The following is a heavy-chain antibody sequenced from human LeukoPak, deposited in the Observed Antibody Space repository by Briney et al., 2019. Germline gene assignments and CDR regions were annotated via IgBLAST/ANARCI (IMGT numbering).Heavy chain of an antibody. CDR3: ARRVDATRWFDP. V-gene: IGHV3-74*03. Sequence: GGSLRLSCAASGFTFSNYFMHWVRQAPGKGLVWVSRINSDGTSTMYADSVKGRFTISRDNAKNTLYMQMNSLRDEDTAVYYCARRVDATRWFDPWGQGTLVTVSS. D-gene: IGHD2-15*01. J-gene: IGHJ5*02. CDR1: GFTFSNYF. CDR2: INSDGTST.